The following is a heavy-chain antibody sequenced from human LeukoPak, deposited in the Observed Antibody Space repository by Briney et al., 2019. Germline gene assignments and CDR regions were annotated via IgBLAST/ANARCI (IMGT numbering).Heavy chain of an antibody. CDR3: ARACSSTSCYKKGYYFDY. V-gene: IGHV1-3*01. D-gene: IGHD2-2*02. CDR2: TNAGNGNT. CDR1: GYTFTSYA. J-gene: IGHJ4*02. Sequence: GASVKVSCKASGYTFTSYAMHWVRQAPGQRLEWMGWTNAGNGNTKYSQKFQGRVTITRDTSASTAYMELSSLRSEDTAVYYCARACSSTSCYKKGYYFDYWGQGTLVTVSS.